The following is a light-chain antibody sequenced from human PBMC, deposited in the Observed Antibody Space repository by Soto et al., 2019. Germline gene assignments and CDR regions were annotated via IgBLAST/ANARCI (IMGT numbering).Light chain of an antibody. J-gene: IGKJ4*01. CDR3: QQFSYRPHLT. V-gene: IGKV1D-13*01. CDR1: QGIRSA. Sequence: AIQLTQSPSSLSASVGDRVTITCRASQGIRSALAWYQQRPGKAPELLIYDASSLQSGVPSRFSGSGSGTEFTLTISSLQPEDFATYYCQQFSYRPHLTFGGGTKVEFK. CDR2: DAS.